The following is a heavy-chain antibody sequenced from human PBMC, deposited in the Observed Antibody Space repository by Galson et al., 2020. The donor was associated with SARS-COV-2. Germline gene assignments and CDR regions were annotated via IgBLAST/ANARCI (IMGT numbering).Heavy chain of an antibody. J-gene: IGHJ6*03. CDR1: GGSISSDAYY. CDR2: IYYTRTT. V-gene: IGHV4-31*11. CDR3: ARARSVEDRDFYYYMDV. D-gene: IGHD1-1*01. Sequence: SETLSLTCAVSGGSISSDAYYWSWVRQHSGKGLEWIGYIYYTRTTYYSPSLKSRVSISKDSSKNQFSLKLRSVTAADTAVYYCARARSVEDRDFYYYMDVWGKGTTVTVSS.